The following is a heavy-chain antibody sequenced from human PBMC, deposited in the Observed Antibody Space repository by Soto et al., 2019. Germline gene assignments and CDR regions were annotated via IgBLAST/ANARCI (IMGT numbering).Heavy chain of an antibody. CDR3: ARGGYCSSTSCYFARHYYYGMDV. D-gene: IGHD2-2*01. J-gene: IGHJ6*02. V-gene: IGHV4-34*01. Sequence: SETLSLTCAVYGGSFSGYYWSWIRQPPGKGLEWIGEINHSGSTNYNPSLKSRVTISVDTSKNQFSLKLSPVTAADTAVYYCARGGYCSSTSCYFARHYYYGMDVWGQGTTVTVSS. CDR2: INHSGST. CDR1: GGSFSGYY.